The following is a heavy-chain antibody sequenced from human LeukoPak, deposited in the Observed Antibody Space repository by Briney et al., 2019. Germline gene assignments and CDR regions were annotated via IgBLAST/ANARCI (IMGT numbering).Heavy chain of an antibody. Sequence: GGSLRLSCAASGFTFSSYSMSWVRQAPAKGLEWVSYITSSSSVIYYADSVKGRLTVSRDNARNSVYLQMNSLRAEETAVYYCARISSSWYYFDYWGQGTLVTVSS. CDR3: ARISSSWYYFDY. CDR2: ITSSSSVI. V-gene: IGHV3-48*04. J-gene: IGHJ4*02. D-gene: IGHD6-13*01. CDR1: GFTFSSYS.